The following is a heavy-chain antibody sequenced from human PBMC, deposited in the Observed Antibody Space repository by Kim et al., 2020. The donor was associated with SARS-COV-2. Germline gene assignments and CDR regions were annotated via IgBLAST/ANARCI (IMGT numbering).Heavy chain of an antibody. J-gene: IGHJ4*02. V-gene: IGHV3-66*01. D-gene: IGHD1-26*01. Sequence: YFADSVKGRFAISTDNSKNTVHLQMNNLRAEDTAVYYWAREYSGNYYFDGWGQGTLVTVSS. CDR3: AREYSGNYYFDG.